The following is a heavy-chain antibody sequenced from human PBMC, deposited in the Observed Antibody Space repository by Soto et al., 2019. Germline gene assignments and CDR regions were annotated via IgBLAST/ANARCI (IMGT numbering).Heavy chain of an antibody. CDR1: GYTFTSYD. D-gene: IGHD3-3*01. V-gene: IGHV1-8*01. Sequence: ASVKVSCKASGYTFTSYDINWVRQATGQGLEWMGWMNPNSGNTGYAQKFQGRVTMTRNTSISTAYMELSSLRSEDTAVYYCARVSDSYYDFWSGYYNTKNWFDPWGQGTLVTVSS. CDR3: ARVSDSYYDFWSGYYNTKNWFDP. J-gene: IGHJ5*02. CDR2: MNPNSGNT.